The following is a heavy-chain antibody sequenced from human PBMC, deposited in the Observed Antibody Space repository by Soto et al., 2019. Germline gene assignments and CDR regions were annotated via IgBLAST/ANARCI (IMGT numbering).Heavy chain of an antibody. D-gene: IGHD5-12*01. CDR2: IYYSGST. Sequence: SETLSLTCTVSGGSISSGDYYWSWIRQPPGKGLEWIGYIYYSGSTYYNPSLKSRVTISVDTSKNQFSLKLSSVTAADTAVYYCARDFGSGYDLDYWGQGTLVTDS. CDR3: ARDFGSGYDLDY. CDR1: GGSISSGDYY. J-gene: IGHJ4*02. V-gene: IGHV4-30-4*01.